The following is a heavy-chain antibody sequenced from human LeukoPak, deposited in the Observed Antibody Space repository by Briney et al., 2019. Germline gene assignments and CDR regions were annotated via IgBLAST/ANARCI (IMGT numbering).Heavy chain of an antibody. D-gene: IGHD3-9*01. Sequence: GGSLRLSCAASGFTFSSYGMHWVRQAPGKGLEWVAVISYDGSNKYYADSVKGRFTISRDNSKNTLYLQINSLKAEDTAIYYCAKHLRTHVWFFDYWGQGTLVTVSS. CDR3: AKHLRTHVWFFDY. CDR1: GFTFSSYG. J-gene: IGHJ4*02. CDR2: ISYDGSNK. V-gene: IGHV3-30*18.